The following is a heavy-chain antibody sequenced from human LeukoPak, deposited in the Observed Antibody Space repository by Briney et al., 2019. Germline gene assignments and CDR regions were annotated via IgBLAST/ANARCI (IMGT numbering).Heavy chain of an antibody. J-gene: IGHJ4*02. Sequence: ASVKVSCKASGYTFTSHYMHWVRQAPGQGLEWMGIINPSGGSTSYAQKFQGRVTMTRDMSTSTVYMELSSLRSEDTAVYYCARDLAARWLQFQRAGIFYLEGFDYWGQGTLVTVSS. V-gene: IGHV1-46*01. D-gene: IGHD5-24*01. CDR3: ARDLAARWLQFQRAGIFYLEGFDY. CDR1: GYTFTSHY. CDR2: INPSGGST.